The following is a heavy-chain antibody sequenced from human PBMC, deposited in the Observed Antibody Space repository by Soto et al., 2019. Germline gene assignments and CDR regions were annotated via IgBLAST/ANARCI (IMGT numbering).Heavy chain of an antibody. CDR2: IYYSGTT. V-gene: IGHV4-59*01. J-gene: IGHJ5*02. CDR3: GSLDCSGGSCYRSGWFDP. CDR1: GGSISSYY. D-gene: IGHD2-15*01. Sequence: SETLSLTCTVSGGSISSYYWSWIRQPPGKGLEWIGYIYYSGTTNYNPSLRSRVTMSVDTSKNQFSLKLSSVTAADTALYYCGSLDCSGGSCYRSGWFDPWGQGTLVTVSS.